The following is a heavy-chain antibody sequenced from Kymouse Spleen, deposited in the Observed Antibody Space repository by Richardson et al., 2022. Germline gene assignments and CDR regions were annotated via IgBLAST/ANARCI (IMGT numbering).Heavy chain of an antibody. CDR3: ARAEYYDFWSGFDY. V-gene: IGHV4-34*01. J-gene: IGHJ4*02. Sequence: QVQLQQWGAGLLKPSETLSLTCAVYGGSFSGYYWSWIRQPPGKGLEWIGEINHSGSTNYNPSLKSRVTISVDTSKNQFSLKLSSVTAADTAVYYCARAEYYDFWSGFDYWGQGTLVTVSS. CDR1: GGSFSGYY. D-gene: IGHD3-3*01. CDR2: INHSGST.